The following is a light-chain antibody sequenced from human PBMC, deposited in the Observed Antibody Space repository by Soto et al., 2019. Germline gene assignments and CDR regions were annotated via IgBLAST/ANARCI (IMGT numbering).Light chain of an antibody. CDR2: AAS. CDR1: QSISSY. CDR3: QQSDSTPLS. V-gene: IGKV1-39*01. Sequence: DIQMTQSPSSLSASVGDRVTITCRASQSISSYLNWYQQKPGKAPKLLISAASSLQSGVPSRFSGSGSGTDFTLTISSLQPEDSATYFCQQSDSTPLSFGGGTKVEIK. J-gene: IGKJ4*01.